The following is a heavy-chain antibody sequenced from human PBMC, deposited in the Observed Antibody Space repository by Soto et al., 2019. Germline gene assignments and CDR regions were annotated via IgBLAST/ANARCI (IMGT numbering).Heavy chain of an antibody. J-gene: IGHJ6*03. CDR1: GFTFSSYG. CDR2: IWYDGSNK. V-gene: IGHV3-33*01. D-gene: IGHD3-10*01. CDR3: ARDGVPDSMVRGVYYYYYYYMDV. Sequence: GGSLRLSCAASGFTFSSYGMHWVRQAPGKGLEWVAVIWYDGSNKYYADSVKGRFTISRDNSKNTLYLQMNSLRAEDTAVYYCARDGVPDSMVRGVYYYYYYYMDVWGKGTTVTVSS.